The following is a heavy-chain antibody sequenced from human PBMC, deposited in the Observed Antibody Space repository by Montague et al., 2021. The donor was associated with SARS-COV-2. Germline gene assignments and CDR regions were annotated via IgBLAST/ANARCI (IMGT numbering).Heavy chain of an antibody. D-gene: IGHD3-9*01. CDR3: ARIRYDILTGYQTLFDY. V-gene: IGHV2-70*11. J-gene: IGHJ4*02. Sequence: PALVKPTQTLTLTCTFSGFSLSTSGMCVSWIRQPPGKALEWLARIDWDDDKYYSTSLKTRLTISKDTSKNQVVLTMTNVDPVDTATYYYARIRYDILTGYQTLFDYWGQGTLVTVSS. CDR2: IDWDDDK. CDR1: GFSLSTSGMC.